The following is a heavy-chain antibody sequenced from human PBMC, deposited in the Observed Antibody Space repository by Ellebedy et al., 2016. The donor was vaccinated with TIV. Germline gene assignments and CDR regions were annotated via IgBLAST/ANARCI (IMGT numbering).Heavy chain of an antibody. D-gene: IGHD5-12*01. CDR3: ARPIDGYDYADAFDI. V-gene: IGHV4-61*05. J-gene: IGHJ3*02. CDR1: GGSITRSSSY. Sequence: SETLSLXCTVSGGSITRSSSYWGWVRHPPGKGLEWIGFIHYSGSTNYKPSLKSRVAISVDTSKNQFSLKLSSVTAADTAVYYCARPIDGYDYADAFDIWGQGTMVTVSS. CDR2: IHYSGST.